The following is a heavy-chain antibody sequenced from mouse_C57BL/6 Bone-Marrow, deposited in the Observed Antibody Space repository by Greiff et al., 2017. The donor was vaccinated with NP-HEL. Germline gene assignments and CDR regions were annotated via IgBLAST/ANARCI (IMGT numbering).Heavy chain of an antibody. CDR3: ARRGPYCSNYDWYFDV. CDR2: IDPSDSET. Sequence: QVQLQQPGAELVRPGSSVKLSCKASGYTFTSYWMHWVKQRPIQGLEWIGNIDPSDSETHYNQKFKDKATLTVDKSSSTAYMQLSSLTSEDSAVYYGARRGPYCSNYDWYFDVWGTGTTVTVSS. V-gene: IGHV1-52*01. D-gene: IGHD2-5*01. J-gene: IGHJ1*03. CDR1: GYTFTSYW.